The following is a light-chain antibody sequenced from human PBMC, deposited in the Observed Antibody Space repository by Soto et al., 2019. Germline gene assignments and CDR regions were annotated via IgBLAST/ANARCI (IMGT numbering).Light chain of an antibody. J-gene: IGKJ2*01. CDR3: QVYGNSPMYT. Sequence: EIVLTQSPGTLSLSPGERATFSCRASQSVSNSSLAWYHQKPGQAPRLLLFAVSRRANGIPDTFSGSGSGTDFTLTISRLEPEDVAVDYCQVYGNSPMYTFGQGTRVEL. V-gene: IGKV3-20*01. CDR1: QSVSNSS. CDR2: AVS.